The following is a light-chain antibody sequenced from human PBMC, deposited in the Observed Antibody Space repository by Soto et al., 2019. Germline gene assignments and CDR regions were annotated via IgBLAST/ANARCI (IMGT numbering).Light chain of an antibody. CDR3: QQRSNWPPLT. Sequence: IVLTQSPATLSLSPGERATLSCRASQSVSSYLAWYQQKPGQAPRLLIYDASNRATGIPARFSGSGSGTDFILTICSLEPEDFAVYYCQQRSNWPPLTFGGGTKVEIK. V-gene: IGKV3-11*01. CDR2: DAS. J-gene: IGKJ4*01. CDR1: QSVSSY.